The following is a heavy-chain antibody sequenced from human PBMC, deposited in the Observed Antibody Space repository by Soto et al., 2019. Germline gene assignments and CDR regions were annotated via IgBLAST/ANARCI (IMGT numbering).Heavy chain of an antibody. CDR1: GYSFTSYW. CDR2: IYPGDSDT. Sequence: GESLKISCKGFGYSFTSYWIGRVRQMPGKGLEWMGIIYPGDSDTRYSPSFQGQVTISADKSISTAYLQWSSLKASDTAMYYFARRRKYCSSTSCYHDYYYGRDVWGQGTTVTVSS. V-gene: IGHV5-51*01. CDR3: ARRRKYCSSTSCYHDYYYGRDV. J-gene: IGHJ6*02. D-gene: IGHD2-2*01.